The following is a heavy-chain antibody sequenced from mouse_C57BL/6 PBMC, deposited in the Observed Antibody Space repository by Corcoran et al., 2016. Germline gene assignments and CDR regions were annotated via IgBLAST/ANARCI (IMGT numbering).Heavy chain of an antibody. V-gene: IGHV1-19*01. Sequence: EVQLQQSGPVLVKPGASVKMSCKASGYTFTDYYMNWVKQSHGKSLEWIGVINPYNGGTSYNQKFKGKATLTVDKSSSTVYMELNSLTSEDSAVYYCARIYDGYRAWFAYWGQGTLVTVSA. D-gene: IGHD2-3*01. J-gene: IGHJ3*01. CDR1: GYTFTDYY. CDR3: ARIYDGYRAWFAY. CDR2: INPYNGGT.